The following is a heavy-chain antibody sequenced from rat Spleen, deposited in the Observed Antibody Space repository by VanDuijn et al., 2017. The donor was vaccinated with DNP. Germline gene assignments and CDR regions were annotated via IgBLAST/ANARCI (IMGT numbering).Heavy chain of an antibody. CDR3: ARWEGINAY. Sequence: QVQLKESGPDLVQPSQTLSLTCTVSGFSLTDYSVHWVRQPPGKVLEWIAAISSGGSTYYNSALKSRLNINRDTSKSQVFLKMNSLQTEDTAMYFCARWEGINAYWGQGTLVTVSS. V-gene: IGHV2S12*01. J-gene: IGHJ3*01. CDR1: GFSLTDYS. CDR2: ISSGGST. D-gene: IGHD1-11*01.